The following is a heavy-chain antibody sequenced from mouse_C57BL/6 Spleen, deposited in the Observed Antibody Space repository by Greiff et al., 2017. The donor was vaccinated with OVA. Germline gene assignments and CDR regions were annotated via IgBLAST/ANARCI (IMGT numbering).Heavy chain of an antibody. CDR1: GFTFSSYG. V-gene: IGHV5-6*02. Sequence: EVKLVESGGDLVKPGGSLKLSCAASGFTFSSYGMSWVRQTPDKRLEWVATLSSGGSYTYYPDSVKGRFTISRDNAKNTLYLQMSSLKSEDTAMYYCARPSMNYGSSYYFDYWGQGTTLTVSS. CDR3: ARPSMNYGSSYYFDY. J-gene: IGHJ2*01. D-gene: IGHD1-1*01. CDR2: LSSGGSYT.